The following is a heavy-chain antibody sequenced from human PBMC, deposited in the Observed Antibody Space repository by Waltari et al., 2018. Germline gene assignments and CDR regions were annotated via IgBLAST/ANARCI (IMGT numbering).Heavy chain of an antibody. CDR2: INPSGGST. Sequence: QVQLVQSGAEVKKPGASVKVSCKASGYTFTSYYMHWVRQAPGQGLEWMGIINPSGGSTSYAQKFQGRVTMTRDTSTSTVYMGLSSLRSEDTAVYYCARVTCGGDCYPPVSGMDVWGQGTTVTVPS. V-gene: IGHV1-46*01. D-gene: IGHD2-21*01. CDR1: GYTFTSYY. J-gene: IGHJ6*02. CDR3: ARVTCGGDCYPPVSGMDV.